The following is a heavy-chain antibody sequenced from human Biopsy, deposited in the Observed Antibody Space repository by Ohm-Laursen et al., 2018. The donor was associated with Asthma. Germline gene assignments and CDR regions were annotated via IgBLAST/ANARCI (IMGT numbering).Heavy chain of an antibody. Sequence: SLRLSCAASGFTFSSYGMHRVRQAPGKGLEWVAVISYDGSNKYYADSVKGRFTISRDNSKNTLYLQMNSLRAEDTAVYYCARKARHGDYDFDYWGQGTLVTVSS. CDR3: ARKARHGDYDFDY. CDR1: GFTFSSYG. D-gene: IGHD4-17*01. V-gene: IGHV3-30*03. CDR2: ISYDGSNK. J-gene: IGHJ4*02.